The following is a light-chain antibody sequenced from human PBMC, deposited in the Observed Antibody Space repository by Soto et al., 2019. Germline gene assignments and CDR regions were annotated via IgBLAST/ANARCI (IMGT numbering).Light chain of an antibody. Sequence: QLVLTQSPSASASLGASVKLTCTLSSGHSSYAIAWHQQQPEKGPRYLMKLNSDGSHSKGDGIPDRFSGSSSGAERYLTIYSIQSEDEADYYCQTWGTGIQVFGGGTQLTVL. CDR2: LNSDGSH. V-gene: IGLV4-69*01. J-gene: IGLJ2*01. CDR3: QTWGTGIQV. CDR1: SGHSSYA.